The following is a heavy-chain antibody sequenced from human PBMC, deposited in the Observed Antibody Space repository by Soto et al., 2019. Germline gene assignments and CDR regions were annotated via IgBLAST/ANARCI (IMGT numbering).Heavy chain of an antibody. J-gene: IGHJ4*02. Sequence: QVQLVESGGGVVQPGRSLRLSCAASGFTFSSYAMHWVRQAPGKGLEWVAVISYDGSNKYYADSVKGRFTISRDNSKNTLYLQMNSLRAEDTAVYYCARDHPPPLAAAGIGALDYWGQGTLVTVSS. CDR2: ISYDGSNK. V-gene: IGHV3-30-3*01. D-gene: IGHD6-13*01. CDR1: GFTFSSYA. CDR3: ARDHPPPLAAAGIGALDY.